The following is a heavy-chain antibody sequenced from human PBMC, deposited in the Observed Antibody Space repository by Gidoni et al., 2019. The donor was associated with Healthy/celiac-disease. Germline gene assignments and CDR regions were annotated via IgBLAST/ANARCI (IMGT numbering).Heavy chain of an antibody. J-gene: IGHJ3*02. Sequence: EVQLLESGGGLVQPGGSLRRSWAASGCPFSSYAMSWVRQAPGKGLEWVSAISGSGGSTYYADSVKGRFTISRDNSKNTLYLQMNSLRAEDTVVYYCAKDHTMVGPDAFDIWGQGTMVTVSS. CDR1: GCPFSSYA. V-gene: IGHV3-23*01. CDR2: ISGSGGST. D-gene: IGHD3-10*01. CDR3: AKDHTMVGPDAFDI.